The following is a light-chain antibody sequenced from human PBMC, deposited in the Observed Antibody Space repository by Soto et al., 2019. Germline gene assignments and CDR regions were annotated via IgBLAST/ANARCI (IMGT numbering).Light chain of an antibody. J-gene: IGKJ1*01. CDR2: GAS. Sequence: EIVLTQSPGTLSLSPGERVTLSCRASQSVSSSYLAWYQQKPGQAPRLLIYGASTRATGIPARFSGTGSGTDFTLTVSSLQSEDFAVYYCQQYDNWPQTFGQGTKVDIK. CDR1: QSVSSSY. CDR3: QQYDNWPQT. V-gene: IGKV3-15*01.